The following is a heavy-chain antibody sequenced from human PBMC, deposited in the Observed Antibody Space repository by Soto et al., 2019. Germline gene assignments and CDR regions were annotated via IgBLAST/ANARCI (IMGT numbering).Heavy chain of an antibody. D-gene: IGHD6-19*01. Sequence: EVQLVESGGGLVQPGGSLRLSCGASGFTFSSYWMHWVRQAPGKGLVWVSRVNTDESSTSYADSVKGRFTISRDNAKNTLDLQMNSLRAEDTAVYYCARVLNGQWYFDYWGKGTQVTVSS. CDR2: VNTDESST. J-gene: IGHJ4*02. CDR3: ARVLNGQWYFDY. V-gene: IGHV3-74*01. CDR1: GFTFSSYW.